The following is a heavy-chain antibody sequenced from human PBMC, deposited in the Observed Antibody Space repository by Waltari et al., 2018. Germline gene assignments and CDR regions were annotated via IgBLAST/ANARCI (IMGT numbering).Heavy chain of an antibody. Sequence: QLQLQESGPGLVKPSETLSLTCPVSGGSIRSRSYYWGWIRPPPGTGMEWMGSIYYRGSTYYNPSLKSRVTISGDTSKNQFSLKLSSVTAADTAVYYCASQIDYYYMDVWGKGTTVTVSS. J-gene: IGHJ6*03. CDR2: IYYRGST. CDR3: ASQIDYYYMDV. CDR1: GGSIRSRSYY. V-gene: IGHV4-39*01.